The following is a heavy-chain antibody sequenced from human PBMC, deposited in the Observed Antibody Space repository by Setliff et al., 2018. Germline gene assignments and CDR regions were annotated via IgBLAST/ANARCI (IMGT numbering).Heavy chain of an antibody. Sequence: GGSLRLSCAASGFTFSTYEMNWVRQAPGEGLEWVSYISSDGSTVFYADSVKGRFTISRDNAKNSLYLQMNSLKTEDTAVYYCTRDSYGSYYYGMDVWGQGTTVTVSS. V-gene: IGHV3-48*03. CDR2: ISSDGSTV. CDR1: GFTFSTYE. D-gene: IGHD5-18*01. J-gene: IGHJ6*02. CDR3: TRDSYGSYYYGMDV.